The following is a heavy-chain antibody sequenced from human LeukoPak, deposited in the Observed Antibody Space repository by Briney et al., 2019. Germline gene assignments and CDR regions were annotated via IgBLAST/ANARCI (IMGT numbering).Heavy chain of an antibody. CDR2: IYYSGST. J-gene: IGHJ4*01. CDR3: AREVVAAPGTVDY. CDR1: GDSISNYY. V-gene: IGHV4-59*01. Sequence: PSETLSLTCTVSGDSISNYYWSWIRQPPGKGLEWIGYIYYSGSTNYNPSLKSRVTISVDTSKNQFSLKLSSVTAADTAVYYCAREVVAAPGTVDYWGQGTLVTVSS. D-gene: IGHD6-13*01.